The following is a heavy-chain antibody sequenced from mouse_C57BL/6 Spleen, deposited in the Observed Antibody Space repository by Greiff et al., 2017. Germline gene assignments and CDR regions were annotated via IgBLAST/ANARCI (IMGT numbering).Heavy chain of an antibody. CDR3: AGGHYNKRYFDV. V-gene: IGHV1-80*01. D-gene: IGHD2-5*01. CDR1: GYAFSSYW. Sequence: VQLQQSGAELVKPGASVKISCKASGYAFSSYWMNWVKQRPGKGLEWIGLIYPGDGDTNYNGKFKGKATLTADKSSSTAYMQLSSLTSEDSAVYFCAGGHYNKRYFDVWGTGTTVTVSS. J-gene: IGHJ1*03. CDR2: IYPGDGDT.